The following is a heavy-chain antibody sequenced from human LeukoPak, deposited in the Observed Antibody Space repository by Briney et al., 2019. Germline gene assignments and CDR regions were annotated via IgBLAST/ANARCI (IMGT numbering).Heavy chain of an antibody. V-gene: IGHV3-30-3*01. CDR2: ISYDGSIK. CDR1: GFRFSGYA. Sequence: GGSLRLSCAASGFRFSGYAFVWVRQAPAKGLKWVAVISYDGSIKDYADSVKGRFTISRENSKNTLYLQMGSLRPDDTAVYYCARDPMAAAADRALCDPWGQGTLVTVCS. D-gene: IGHD6-13*01. CDR3: ARDPMAAAADRALCDP. J-gene: IGHJ5*02.